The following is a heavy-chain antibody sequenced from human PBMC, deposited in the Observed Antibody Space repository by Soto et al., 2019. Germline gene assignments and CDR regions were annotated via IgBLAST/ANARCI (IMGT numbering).Heavy chain of an antibody. Sequence: QVQLVQSGAEVKKPGASVKVSCKASGYTFTKYVMHWVLQAPGQRLEWMGSINAGDDNTKYSQKFQGRVTITTDTSASTAYMELSSLRSEDTALYYCARESGYPLYYSGQGTLVTVSS. CDR3: ARESGYPLYY. CDR1: GYTFTKYV. V-gene: IGHV1-3*01. CDR2: INAGDDNT. J-gene: IGHJ4*02. D-gene: IGHD3-22*01.